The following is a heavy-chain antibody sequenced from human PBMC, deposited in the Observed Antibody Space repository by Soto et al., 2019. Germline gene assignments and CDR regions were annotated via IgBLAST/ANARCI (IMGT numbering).Heavy chain of an antibody. D-gene: IGHD2-2*01. J-gene: IGHJ6*03. CDR2: ISSSGSTI. CDR3: ASHCSSTSCYSDHYYYYYMDV. Sequence: GGSLRLSCAASGFTFSDYYMSWIRQAPGKGLEWVSYISSSGSTIYYADSVKGRFTISRDNAKNSLYLQMNSLRAEDTAVYYCASHCSSTSCYSDHYYYYYMDVRGKGTTVTVSS. CDR1: GFTFSDYY. V-gene: IGHV3-11*01.